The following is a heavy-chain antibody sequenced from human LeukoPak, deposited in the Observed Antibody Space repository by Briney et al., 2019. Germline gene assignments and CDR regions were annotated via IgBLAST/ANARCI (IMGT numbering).Heavy chain of an antibody. CDR3: ARGTYGDYVISAFDI. J-gene: IGHJ3*02. CDR1: DGPFSGFY. Sequence: PSETLSLTCAVHDGPFSGFYWSWIRQPPGKGLEWIGEINHSGSTNYNPSLKSRVTISVDTSKNQFSLKLTSVTAADTAVYYCARGTYGDYVISAFDIWGQGTMVTVSS. D-gene: IGHD4-17*01. V-gene: IGHV4-34*01. CDR2: INHSGST.